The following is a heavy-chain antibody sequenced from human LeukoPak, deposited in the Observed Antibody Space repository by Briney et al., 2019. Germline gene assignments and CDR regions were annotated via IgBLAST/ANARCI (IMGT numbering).Heavy chain of an antibody. CDR2: NFDRET. Sequence: SETLSLTCAVSGDSLNIGGYYWSWIRQPPGKGLEWIGYNFDRETYYSPSLKGRLTISLDMSNDQFSLKLTSVTAAYTAVYYCVAYSPYDSWSAFWGQGILVTVSS. J-gene: IGHJ4*02. CDR1: GDSLNIGGYY. V-gene: IGHV4-30-2*01. CDR3: VAYSPYDSWSAF. D-gene: IGHD3-3*01.